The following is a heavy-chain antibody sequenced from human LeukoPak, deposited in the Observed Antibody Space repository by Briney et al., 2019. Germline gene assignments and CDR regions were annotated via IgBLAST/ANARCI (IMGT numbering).Heavy chain of an antibody. CDR1: GYTFTSYG. Sequence: ASVKVSCKASGYTFTSYGISWVLQAPGQGLEWMGWISAYNGNTNYAQKLQGRVTMTTDTSTSTAYMELRSLRSDDTAVYYCARDFPPYSSSWSPFDYWGQGTLVTVSS. CDR2: ISAYNGNT. D-gene: IGHD6-13*01. CDR3: ARDFPPYSSSWSPFDY. J-gene: IGHJ4*02. V-gene: IGHV1-18*01.